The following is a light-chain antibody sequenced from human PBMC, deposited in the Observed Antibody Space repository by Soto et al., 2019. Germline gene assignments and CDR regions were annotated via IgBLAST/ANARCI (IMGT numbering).Light chain of an antibody. J-gene: IGKJ5*01. CDR1: QTVRNNY. V-gene: IGKV3D-20*02. CDR2: DAS. CDR3: QQYNNWPPT. Sequence: EIVLTQSPATLSLSPGERATLSCRASQTVRNNYLAWYQQKPGQAPRLLIYDASSRATGIPDRFSGGGSGTDFTLTISSLQSEDFAVYYCQQYNNWPPTFGQGTRLEI.